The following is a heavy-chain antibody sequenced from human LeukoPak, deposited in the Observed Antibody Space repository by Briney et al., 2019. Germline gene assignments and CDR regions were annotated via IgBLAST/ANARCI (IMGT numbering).Heavy chain of an antibody. CDR2: IKSEGSST. CDR3: AGDAPPVV. CDR1: GFTFSSSW. J-gene: IGHJ4*02. V-gene: IGHV3-74*01. D-gene: IGHD3-16*02. Sequence: GSLRLSCAASGFTFSSSWMHWVRQAPGKGLVWVSRIKSEGSSTSYADSVKGRFTISRDNAKNTLYLQMNSLRAEDTAVYYCAGDAPPVVWGQGALVTVSS.